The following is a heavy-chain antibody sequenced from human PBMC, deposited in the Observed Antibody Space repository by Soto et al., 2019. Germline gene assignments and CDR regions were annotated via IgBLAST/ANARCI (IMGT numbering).Heavy chain of an antibody. CDR3: AKEEAGGSYYYYYYGMDV. J-gene: IGHJ6*02. CDR2: ISGSGGST. D-gene: IGHD1-26*01. CDR1: GFTFSSYA. Sequence: GGSLRLSCVASGFTFSSYAMSWVRQAPGKGLEWVSAISGSGGSTYYADSVKGRFTISRDNSKNTLYLQMNSLIAEDTAVYYCAKEEAGGSYYYYYYGMDVWGQGTTVTVSS. V-gene: IGHV3-23*01.